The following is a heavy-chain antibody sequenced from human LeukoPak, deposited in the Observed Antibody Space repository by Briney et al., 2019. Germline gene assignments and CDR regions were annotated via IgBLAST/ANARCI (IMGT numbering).Heavy chain of an antibody. CDR3: AKKGYYDGSGYYMYYFDH. V-gene: IGHV3-23*01. D-gene: IGHD3-22*01. CDR2: ISVSGGTA. J-gene: IGHJ4*02. Sequence: GASVKVSCKASGYTFTSYGISWVRQAPGKGLEWVSAISVSGGTAYYADSVKGRFTISRDNSKNTLYLQMNSLRAEDTAVYYCAKKGYYDGSGYYMYYFDHWGQGTLVTVSS. CDR1: GYTFTSYG.